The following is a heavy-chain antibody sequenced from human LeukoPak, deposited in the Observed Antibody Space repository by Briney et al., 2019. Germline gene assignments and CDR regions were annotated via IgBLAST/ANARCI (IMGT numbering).Heavy chain of an antibody. V-gene: IGHV4-34*01. D-gene: IGHD6-13*01. CDR3: ARGSTAAAPRNLQNLRRFDY. Sequence: RPSETLSLTCGVYGGSFSGEYWRWIRQPPGKGVEWIGEIKHSGRNNYIPSLKSRVTISVDTSTNQFSLRLSSVTAADTAVYYCARGSTAAAPRNLQNLRRFDYWGQGTLVTVSS. J-gene: IGHJ4*02. CDR2: IKHSGRN. CDR1: GGSFSGEY.